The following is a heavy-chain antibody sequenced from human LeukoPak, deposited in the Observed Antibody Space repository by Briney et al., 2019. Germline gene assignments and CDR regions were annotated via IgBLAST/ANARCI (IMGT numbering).Heavy chain of an antibody. J-gene: IGHJ3*02. CDR1: GFTFSSYW. Sequence: GGSLRLSCAASGFTFSSYWMSWVRQAPGKGLEWVANIKQDGSEKYYVDSVKGRFTISRDNAKNSPYLQMNSLRAEDTAVYYCARVGGYYYDSSGYYWGAFDIWGQGTMVTVSS. CDR2: IKQDGSEK. CDR3: ARVGGYYYDSSGYYWGAFDI. D-gene: IGHD3-22*01. V-gene: IGHV3-7*01.